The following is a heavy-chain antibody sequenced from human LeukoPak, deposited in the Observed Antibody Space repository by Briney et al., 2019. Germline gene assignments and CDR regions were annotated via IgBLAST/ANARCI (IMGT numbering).Heavy chain of an antibody. D-gene: IGHD3-22*01. CDR3: ARDGYYYDSSGYPYGFDY. CDR2: INPKSGGT. CDR1: GYTFTGYY. J-gene: IGHJ4*02. V-gene: IGHV1-2*02. Sequence: GASVKVSCKASGYTFTGYYMHWGRQAPGQGLEWMGWINPKSGGTKYEKKFQGRVTMTRETSISTAYMELSRLRSDDTAVYYCARDGYYYDSSGYPYGFDYWGQGTLVTVSS.